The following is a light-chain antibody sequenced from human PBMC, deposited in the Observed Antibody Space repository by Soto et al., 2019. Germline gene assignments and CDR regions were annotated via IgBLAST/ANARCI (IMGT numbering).Light chain of an antibody. CDR3: QQYNTFTT. V-gene: IGKV1-5*01. CDR1: QSISNY. Sequence: DIQMTQSPSTLSASVGDRVSITCRASQSISNYLAWYQQKPGKAPKVVIYDASSLESGVPSRFSGTGSGTEFTLTISTLQPDDFATYYCQQYNTFTTLGQWTKLEIK. J-gene: IGKJ2*01. CDR2: DAS.